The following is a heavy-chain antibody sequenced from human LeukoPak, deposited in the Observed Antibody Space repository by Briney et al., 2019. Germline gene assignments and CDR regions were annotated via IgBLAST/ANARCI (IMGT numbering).Heavy chain of an antibody. Sequence: SETLSLTCTVSGGSISSYYWSWIRQPPGKGPEWIGYIYYSGSTNYNPSLKSRVTISVDTSKNQFSLKLSSVTAADPAVYYCARGPNYYDSSGLGYWGQGTLVTVS. CDR2: IYYSGST. CDR3: ARGPNYYDSSGLGY. D-gene: IGHD3-22*01. J-gene: IGHJ4*02. CDR1: GGSISSYY. V-gene: IGHV4-59*01.